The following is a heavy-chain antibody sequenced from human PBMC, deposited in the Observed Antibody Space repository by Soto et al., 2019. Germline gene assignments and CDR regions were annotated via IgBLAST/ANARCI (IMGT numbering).Heavy chain of an antibody. CDR3: AKNYYFDH. CDR1: GFTFSAYA. CDR2: INVDDSA. Sequence: EVQLLESGGGLEQPGGSLRLSCAASGFTFSAYAMSWVRQAPGKGLEWVSSINVDDSAYYADSVKGRFTISRDNSKSTVFLELSSLRVEDTATFYCAKNYYFDHWGQGTQVTVSS. V-gene: IGHV3-23*01. J-gene: IGHJ4*02.